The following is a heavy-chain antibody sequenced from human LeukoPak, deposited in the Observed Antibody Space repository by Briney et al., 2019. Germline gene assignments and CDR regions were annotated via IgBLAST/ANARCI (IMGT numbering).Heavy chain of an antibody. D-gene: IGHD6-19*01. CDR2: MNPNSGNT. CDR3: LRGLSSRWYRSGY. V-gene: IGHV1-8*01. Sequence: GASVKVSCKASGYTFTSYDINWVRQATGQGLEWMGWMNPNSGNTGYAQKFQGRVTMTRNTSISTAYMELSRLTSEGRAVYLCLRGLSSRWYRSGYWGQGTLVTVSS. J-gene: IGHJ4*02. CDR1: GYTFTSYD.